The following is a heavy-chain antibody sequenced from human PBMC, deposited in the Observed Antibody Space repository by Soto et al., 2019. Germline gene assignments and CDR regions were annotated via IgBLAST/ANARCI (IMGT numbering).Heavy chain of an antibody. CDR3: ARGPGGDYGDYYYYGMDV. Sequence: VKVACEATGDPLISYAIIWGRKATGQGLEWMGGIIPIFGTANYAQKFQGRVTITADESTSTAYMELSSLRSEDTAVYYCARGPGGDYGDYYYYGMDVWGQVTTVPVSS. CDR2: IIPIFGTA. V-gene: IGHV1-69*01. CDR1: GDPLISYA. J-gene: IGHJ6*02. D-gene: IGHD4-17*01.